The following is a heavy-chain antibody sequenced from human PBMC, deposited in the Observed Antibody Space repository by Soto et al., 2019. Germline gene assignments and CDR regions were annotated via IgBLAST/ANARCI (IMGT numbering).Heavy chain of an antibody. J-gene: IGHJ4*02. CDR1: GDRFNIYW. D-gene: IGHD6-13*01. CDR2: IDPSDSYT. Sequence: GVSLTISGQGSGDRFNIYWIILVRQMPGKGLEWMGRIDPSDSYTNYSPSFQGHVTISADKSISTAYLQWSSLKASDTAMYYCAASIATLPGRDYWGQGNLVTFSS. V-gene: IGHV5-10-1*01. CDR3: AASIATLPGRDY.